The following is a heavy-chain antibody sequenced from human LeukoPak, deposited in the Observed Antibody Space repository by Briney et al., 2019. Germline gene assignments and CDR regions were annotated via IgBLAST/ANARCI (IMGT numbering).Heavy chain of an antibody. Sequence: GASVKVSCKASGGTFSRNDISWVRQASGQGLEWMGGIMPLFGTAKNAQKFQGRVTITADESTSTAYMELSSLRSEDTAVYYCARPYDRYAFDIWGQGTMVTVSS. CDR1: GGTFSRND. J-gene: IGHJ3*02. CDR2: IMPLFGTA. CDR3: ARPYDRYAFDI. D-gene: IGHD3-22*01. V-gene: IGHV1-69*13.